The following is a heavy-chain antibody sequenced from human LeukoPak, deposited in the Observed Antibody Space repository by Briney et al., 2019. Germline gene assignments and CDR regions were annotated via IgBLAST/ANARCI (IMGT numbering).Heavy chain of an antibody. J-gene: IGHJ4*02. Sequence: GGSLRLSCEASGFTFRNHGMHWVRQAPGKGLEWVAVISYDARKQYYADSVKGRFTISRDNSKNTVYLQMNSLISEDTGLYYCAKENTNAMDYYDYWGQGTLVTVSS. CDR3: AKENTNAMDYYDY. CDR1: GFTFRNHG. CDR2: ISYDARKQ. D-gene: IGHD2-8*01. V-gene: IGHV3-30*18.